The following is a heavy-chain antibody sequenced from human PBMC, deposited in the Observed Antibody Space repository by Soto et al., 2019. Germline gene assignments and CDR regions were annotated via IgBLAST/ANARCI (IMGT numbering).Heavy chain of an antibody. CDR1: GYTFTGYY. D-gene: IGHD3-10*01. J-gene: IGHJ6*03. CDR2: INPNSGGT. V-gene: IGHV1-2*04. CDR3: ARGSNLGGSGSYPYYYYYYYMDV. Sequence: GASVKVSCKASGYTFTGYYMHWVRQAPGQGLEWMGWINPNSGGTNYAQKFQGWVTMTRDTSISTAYMELSRLRSDDTAVYYCARGSNLGGSGSYPYYYYYYYMDVRGKGTSVTVSS.